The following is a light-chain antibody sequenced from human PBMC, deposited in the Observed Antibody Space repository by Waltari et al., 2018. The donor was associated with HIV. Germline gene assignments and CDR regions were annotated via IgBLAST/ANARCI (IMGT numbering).Light chain of an antibody. V-gene: IGKV1-9*01. CDR1: QAIRSY. CDR3: QQPNSYPLST. Sequence: DIQLTQSPSFLSASVGDRVTITCPASQAIRSYLAWYQQKPGKAPKLLSYPAATLQSGVPSRFSGRGSGKEVTLTNSSLQPEDFATDYGQQPNSYPLSTFGQGARLEI. CDR2: PAA. J-gene: IGKJ5*01.